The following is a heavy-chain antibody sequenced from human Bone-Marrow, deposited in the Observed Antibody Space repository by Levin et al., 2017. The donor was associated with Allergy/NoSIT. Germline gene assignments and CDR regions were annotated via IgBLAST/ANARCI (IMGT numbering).Heavy chain of an antibody. CDR1: GFTFTNAW. V-gene: IGHV3-15*01. CDR2: IKSKIDGGTT. CDR3: TTLYDSGGSWIDY. Sequence: AGGSLRLSCAASGFTFTNAWMTWVRQAPGKGLEWVGRIKSKIDGGTTDYAAPVRDRFTISRDDSSSTLYLQMNSLKTEDTALYYCTTLYDSGGSWIDYWGQGTLVTVSS. D-gene: IGHD3-22*01. J-gene: IGHJ4*02.